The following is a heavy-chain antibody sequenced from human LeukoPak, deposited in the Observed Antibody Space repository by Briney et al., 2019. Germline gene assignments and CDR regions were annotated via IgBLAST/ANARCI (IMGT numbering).Heavy chain of an antibody. D-gene: IGHD5-12*01. CDR3: ARDRRATPFDY. J-gene: IGHJ4*02. CDR2: ISAYNGNT. CDR1: GYTFTSYG. Sequence: ASVNVSCRASGYTFTSYGISWVRQAPGQGLEWMGWISAYNGNTNYAQKLQGRVTMTTDTSTSTAYMELRSLRSDDTAVYYCARDRRATPFDYWGQGTLVTVSP. V-gene: IGHV1-18*01.